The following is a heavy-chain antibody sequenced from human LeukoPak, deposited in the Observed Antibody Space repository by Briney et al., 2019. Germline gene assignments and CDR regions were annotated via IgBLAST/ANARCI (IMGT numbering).Heavy chain of an antibody. V-gene: IGHV4-34*01. CDR3: ARGHVGDCSGGSCYHYFDY. J-gene: IGHJ4*02. D-gene: IGHD2-15*01. CDR2: INHSGST. CDR1: GGSFSGYY. Sequence: SETLSLTCAVYGGSFSGYYWSWIRQAPGKGLEWIGEINHSGSTNYNPSLKSRVTISVDTSKNQFSLKLSSVTAADTAVYYCARGHVGDCSGGSCYHYFDYWGQGTLVTVSS.